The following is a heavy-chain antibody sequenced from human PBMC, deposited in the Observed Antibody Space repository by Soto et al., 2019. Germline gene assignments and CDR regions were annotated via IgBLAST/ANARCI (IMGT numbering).Heavy chain of an antibody. V-gene: IGHV1-2*04. CDR3: ARATYYYDSSGSWYGMDV. CDR1: GYTFTGYY. CDR2: INPNSGGT. J-gene: IGHJ6*02. D-gene: IGHD3-22*01. Sequence: ASVKVSCKASGYTFTGYYMHWVRQAPGQGLEWMGWINPNSGGTNYAQKFQGWVTMTRDTSISTAYMELSRLRSDDTAVYYCARATYYYDSSGSWYGMDVWGQGTTVTVSS.